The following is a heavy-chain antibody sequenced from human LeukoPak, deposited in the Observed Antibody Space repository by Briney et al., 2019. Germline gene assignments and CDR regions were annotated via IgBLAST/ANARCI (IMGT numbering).Heavy chain of an antibody. Sequence: GGSLRLSCAASGFTFSSYWMSWVRQAPGKGLEWVANIKQDGSEKYYVDSVKSRFTISRDNAKNSLYLQMNSLRAEDTAVYYCTRHDFWSGYWGDYWGQGTLVTVPS. CDR2: IKQDGSEK. J-gene: IGHJ4*02. V-gene: IGHV3-7*01. CDR3: TRHDFWSGYWGDY. CDR1: GFTFSSYW. D-gene: IGHD3-3*01.